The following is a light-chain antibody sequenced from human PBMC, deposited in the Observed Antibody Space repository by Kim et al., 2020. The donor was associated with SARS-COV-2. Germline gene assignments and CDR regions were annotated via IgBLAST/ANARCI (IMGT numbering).Light chain of an antibody. Sequence: SITISCTGTSSDVGGYNYVSWYQQHPGKAPTLMIYDVSNRPSGVSNRFSGSKSGNTASLTISGLQAEDEADYYCSSYTSSSTLGYVFGTGTKVTVL. V-gene: IGLV2-14*03. CDR2: DVS. CDR1: SSDVGGYNY. CDR3: SSYTSSSTLGYV. J-gene: IGLJ1*01.